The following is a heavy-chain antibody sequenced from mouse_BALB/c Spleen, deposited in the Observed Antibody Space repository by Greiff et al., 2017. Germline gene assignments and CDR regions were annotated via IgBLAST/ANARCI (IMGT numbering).Heavy chain of an antibody. D-gene: IGHD1-1*01. Sequence: EVKLMESGPELVKPGASVKISCKASGYTFTDYNMHWVKQSHGKSLEWIGYIYPYNGGTGYNQKFKSKATLTVDNSSSTAYMELRSLTSEDSAVFSGALNGSSYGAMDKGGQGPPAPVP. V-gene: IGHV1S29*02. CDR2: IYPYNGGT. CDR3: ALNGSSYGAMDK. CDR1: GYTFTDYN. J-gene: IGHJ4*01.